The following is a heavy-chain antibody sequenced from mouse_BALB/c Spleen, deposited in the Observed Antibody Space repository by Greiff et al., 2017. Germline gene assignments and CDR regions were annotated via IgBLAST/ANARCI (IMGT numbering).Heavy chain of an antibody. CDR1: GFTFSSYG. V-gene: IGHV5-6-3*01. J-gene: IGHJ4*01. CDR3: ARDGYGYAMDY. D-gene: IGHD1-1*01. CDR2: INSNGGST. Sequence: EVKLEESGGGLVQPGGSLKLSCAASGFTFSSYGMSWVRQTPDKRLELVATINSNGGSTYYPDSVKGRFTISRDNAKNTLYLQMSSLKSEDTAMYYCARDGYGYAMDYWGQGTSVTVSS.